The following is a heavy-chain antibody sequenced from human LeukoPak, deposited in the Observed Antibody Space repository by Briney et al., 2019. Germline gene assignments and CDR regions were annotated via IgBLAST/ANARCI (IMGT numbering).Heavy chain of an antibody. J-gene: IGHJ6*03. CDR3: AREARVLVRGIYYYYMDV. D-gene: IGHD3-10*01. Sequence: SETLSLTCTVSGGSISSYYWSWIRQPPGKGLEWIGYIYYSGSTNYNPSLKSRVTISVDTSKNQFSLKLSSVTAADTAVYYCAREARVLVRGIYYYYMDVWGKGTTVTISS. CDR2: IYYSGST. V-gene: IGHV4-59*01. CDR1: GGSISSYY.